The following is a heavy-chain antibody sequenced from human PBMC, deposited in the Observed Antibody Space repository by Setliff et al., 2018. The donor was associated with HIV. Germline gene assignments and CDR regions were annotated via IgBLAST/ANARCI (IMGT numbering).Heavy chain of an antibody. Sequence: SETLSLTCTVSGASISSGDYSWSWIRQPPGKGLEWIGYIFHSGNTYYTPSLKSRVTMSVDTSKSQFSLKLRSVTAADTAMFYCAGVKYSYAQGFYYGLDVWGQGTTVTVSS. CDR2: IFHSGNT. D-gene: IGHD5-18*01. CDR1: GASISSGDYS. J-gene: IGHJ6*02. CDR3: AGVKYSYAQGFYYGLDV. V-gene: IGHV4-30-2*02.